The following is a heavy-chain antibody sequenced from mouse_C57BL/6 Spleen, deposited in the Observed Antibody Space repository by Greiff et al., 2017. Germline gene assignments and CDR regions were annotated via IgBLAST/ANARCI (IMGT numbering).Heavy chain of an antibody. J-gene: IGHJ2*01. CDR1: GFTFSSYA. D-gene: IGHD2-5*01. CDR2: ISDGGSYT. V-gene: IGHV5-4*01. Sequence: EVNLVESGGGLVKPGGSLKLSCAASGFTFSSYAMSWVRQTPEKRLEWVATISDGGSYTYYPDNVKVRFTISRDNAKNNLYLQMSHLKSEDTAMYYCAREGYSNYDFDYWGQGTTLTVSS. CDR3: AREGYSNYDFDY.